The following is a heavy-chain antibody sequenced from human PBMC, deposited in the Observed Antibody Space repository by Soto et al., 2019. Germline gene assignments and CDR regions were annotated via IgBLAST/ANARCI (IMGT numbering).Heavy chain of an antibody. J-gene: IGHJ4*02. V-gene: IGHV3-15*01. CDR3: TTGWSSKDY. Sequence: PGGSLRLSCAASGFIFSNAWMSWVRQAPGKGLEWVGRIKSKADGGTTNYAAPVKGRFNISRDGSKNTLCLQMNGLKTEDTAVYYCTTGWSSKDYWGQGTLVTVSS. CDR1: GFIFSNAW. D-gene: IGHD3-3*01. CDR2: IKSKADGGTT.